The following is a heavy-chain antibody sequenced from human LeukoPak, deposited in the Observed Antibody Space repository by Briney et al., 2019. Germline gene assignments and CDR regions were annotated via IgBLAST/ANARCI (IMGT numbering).Heavy chain of an antibody. V-gene: IGHV3-23*01. CDR1: GFTFSTYA. J-gene: IGHJ4*02. CDR3: AKAPMEDSWYIHFDF. D-gene: IGHD6-13*01. CDR2: ITNTGSNT. Sequence: PGGSLRLSCAASGFTFSTYAMTWVRQAPGKGLEWVSTITNTGSNTYYADSMKGRFTISRDNSKNTLYLQINSLRVEDTAIYYCAKAPMEDSWYIHFDFWGQGTLVTVSS.